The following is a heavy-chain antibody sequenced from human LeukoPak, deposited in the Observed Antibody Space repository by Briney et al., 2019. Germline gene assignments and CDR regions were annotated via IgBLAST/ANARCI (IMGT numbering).Heavy chain of an antibody. CDR3: ARLTNYDILTGYYNVIMDFDY. V-gene: IGHV4-39*01. CDR1: GGSISSSSYY. J-gene: IGHJ4*02. CDR2: IYYSGST. D-gene: IGHD3-9*01. Sequence: SETLSLTCTFSGGSISSSSYYWGWIRQPPGKGLEWIGSIYYSGSTYYNPSLKSRVTISVDTSKNQFSLKLSSVTAADTAVYYCARLTNYDILTGYYNVIMDFDYWGQGTPVTVSS.